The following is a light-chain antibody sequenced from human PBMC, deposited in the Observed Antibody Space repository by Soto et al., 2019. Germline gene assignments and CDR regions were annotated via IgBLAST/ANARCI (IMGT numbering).Light chain of an antibody. CDR1: QSVSSSY. Sequence: EIVLTQSPGTLSLSPGERATLSCRASQSVSSSYLAWYQQKPDQAPRLLIYGASSRATGIPDMFIGSGSGKDFALTISRLEPEDFAVYYCQQYGSSLLTFGGGTKVEIK. CDR2: GAS. V-gene: IGKV3-20*01. J-gene: IGKJ4*01. CDR3: QQYGSSLLT.